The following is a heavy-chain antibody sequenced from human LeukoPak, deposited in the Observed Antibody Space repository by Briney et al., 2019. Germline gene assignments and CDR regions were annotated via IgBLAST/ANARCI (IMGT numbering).Heavy chain of an antibody. J-gene: IGHJ4*02. CDR1: GFTFSSYW. D-gene: IGHD2-2*01. V-gene: IGHV3-7*01. CDR2: IKQDGSEK. Sequence: GGSLRLSCAASGFTFSSYWMSWVRQAPGKGLEWVANIKQDGSEKYYVDSVKGRFTISRDNAKNSLYLQMNSLRAEDTAVYYCARADGGYCSSTSCLVFDYWGQGTLVTVPS. CDR3: ARADGGYCSSTSCLVFDY.